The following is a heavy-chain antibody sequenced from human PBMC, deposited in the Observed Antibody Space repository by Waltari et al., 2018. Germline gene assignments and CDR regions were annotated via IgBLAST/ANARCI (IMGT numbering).Heavy chain of an antibody. CDR1: GGTINDYT. D-gene: IGHD1-1*01. J-gene: IGHJ2*01. V-gene: IGHV1-69*02. CDR2: VIPFVGIS. CDR3: ARSGELKGTVDF. Sequence: QVQLVQSGAEVKTHGSSVKVSCKASGGTINDYTVTWFRQAPGQGLEWMGSVIPFVGISKYAQNLQDRVTVTVDQSTNTVYMELKSLKPDDTGVYFCARSGELKGTVDFWGRGTLVTVSS.